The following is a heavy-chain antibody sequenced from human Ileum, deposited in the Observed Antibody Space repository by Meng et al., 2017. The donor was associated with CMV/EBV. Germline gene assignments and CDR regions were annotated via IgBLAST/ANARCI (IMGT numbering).Heavy chain of an antibody. CDR3: AKGVHYDSSGLFVY. V-gene: IGHV3-23*01. J-gene: IGHJ4*02. D-gene: IGHD3-22*01. CDR2: ISGSGGST. CDR1: GFTVSDSY. Sequence: ESLKISCAASGFTVSDSYMSWVRQAPGKGLEWVSAISGSGGSTYYADSVKGRFTISRDNSKNTLYLQMNSLRAEDTAVYYCAKGVHYDSSGLFVYWGQGTLVTVSS.